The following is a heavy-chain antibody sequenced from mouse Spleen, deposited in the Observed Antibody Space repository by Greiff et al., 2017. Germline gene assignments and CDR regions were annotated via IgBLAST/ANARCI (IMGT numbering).Heavy chain of an antibody. V-gene: IGHV2-9*02. D-gene: IGHD1-1*01. J-gene: IGHJ3*01. CDR3: ARPPYYGSPWFAY. CDR2: IWAGGST. Sequence: VQLQESGPGLVAPSQSLSITCTVSGFSLTSYGVHWVRQPPGKGLEWLGVIWAGGSTNYNSALMSRLSISKDNSKSQVFLKMNSLQTDDTAMYYCARPPYYGSPWFAYWGQGTLVTVSA. CDR1: GFSLTSYG.